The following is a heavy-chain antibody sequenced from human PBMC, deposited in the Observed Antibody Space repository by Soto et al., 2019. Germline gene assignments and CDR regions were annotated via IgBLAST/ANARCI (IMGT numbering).Heavy chain of an antibody. J-gene: IGHJ4*02. D-gene: IGHD3-10*01. CDR2: ISSNGGST. Sequence: EVQLVESGGGLVQPGGSLRLSCAASGFTFSSYAMHWVRQAPGKGLEYVSAISSNGGSTYYANSVKGRFTISRDNSKNTLYLQMGSLRAEDMAVYYCARSSSERIGYSFGELSPFDYWGQGTLVTVSS. CDR1: GFTFSSYA. CDR3: ARSSSERIGYSFGELSPFDY. V-gene: IGHV3-64*01.